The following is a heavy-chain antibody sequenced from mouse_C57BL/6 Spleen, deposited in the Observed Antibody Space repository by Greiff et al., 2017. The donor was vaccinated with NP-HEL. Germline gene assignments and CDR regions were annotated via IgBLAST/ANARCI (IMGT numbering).Heavy chain of an antibody. CDR2: IYPRSGNT. CDR1: GYTFTSYG. J-gene: IGHJ2*01. D-gene: IGHD2-10*02. CDR3: ARDTPRGY. V-gene: IGHV1-81*01. Sequence: LQESGAELARPGASVKLSCKASGYTFTSYGISWVKQRTGQGLEWIGEIYPRSGNTYYNEKFKGKATLTADKSSSTAYMELRSLTSEDSAVYFCARDTPRGYWGQGTTLTVSS.